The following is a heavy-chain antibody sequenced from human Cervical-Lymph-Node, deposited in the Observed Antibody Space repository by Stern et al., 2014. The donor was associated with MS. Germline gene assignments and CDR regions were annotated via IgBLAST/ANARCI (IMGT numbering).Heavy chain of an antibody. CDR2: INTITANP. CDR3: ARVSPPIPNYYYNGMDV. J-gene: IGHJ6*02. D-gene: IGHD2-21*01. Sequence: QVQLQQSGSELKKPGASVKVSCKASGYTFANYAMIWVRQAPGQGLECMGWINTITANPTFAQGFTGRFVFSLDTSVSTAYLQISSLKAEDTAVYYCARVSPPIPNYYYNGMDVWGQGTTVTVSS. V-gene: IGHV7-4-1*02. CDR1: GYTFANYA.